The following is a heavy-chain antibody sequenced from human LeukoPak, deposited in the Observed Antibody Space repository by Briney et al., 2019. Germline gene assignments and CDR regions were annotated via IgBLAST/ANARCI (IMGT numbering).Heavy chain of an antibody. D-gene: IGHD2-2*02. J-gene: IGHJ4*02. V-gene: IGHV4-30-4*08. CDR2: IYYSGST. CDR3: ARDLRYCSSTSCYTDDY. Sequence: KPSQTLSLTCTVSGGSISSGDYYWSWIRQPPGKGLEWIGYIYYSGSTYYNPSLKSRVTISVDTSKNQFSLKLSSVTAADTAVYYCARDLRYCSSTSCYTDDYWGQGTLVTVSS. CDR1: GGSISSGDYY.